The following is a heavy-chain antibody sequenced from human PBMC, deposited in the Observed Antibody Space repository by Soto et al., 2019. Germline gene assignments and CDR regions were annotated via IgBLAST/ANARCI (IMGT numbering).Heavy chain of an antibody. V-gene: IGHV3-7*01. CDR3: ATAGVGINTGDFNY. Sequence: PXGSLRLSCAASGLSFSNYWMTCVRHSPGKGLEWVANVKQDGGGKYYVDSVTGRFTISRDNAKNSLYLQMNRLRAEDTALYYCATAGVGINTGDFNYWGQGTLVTVSS. CDR2: VKQDGGGK. D-gene: IGHD1-26*01. CDR1: GLSFSNYW. J-gene: IGHJ4*02.